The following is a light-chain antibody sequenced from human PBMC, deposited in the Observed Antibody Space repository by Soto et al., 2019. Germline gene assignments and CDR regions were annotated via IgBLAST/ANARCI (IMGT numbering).Light chain of an antibody. CDR3: QQYNIWPIT. J-gene: IGKJ5*01. CDR2: GAS. V-gene: IGKV3-15*01. CDR1: QSVSSN. Sequence: EIVMTQSPATLSVSPGERATLSCRASQSVSSNLAWYQQKPGQAPRLLLYGASTRATGIPARFSGSGSGTEFTLTISSLQSEDFAVYYCQQYNIWPITFGQGTRLEIK.